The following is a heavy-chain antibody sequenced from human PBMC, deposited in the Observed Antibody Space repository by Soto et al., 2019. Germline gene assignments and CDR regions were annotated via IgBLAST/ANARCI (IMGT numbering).Heavy chain of an antibody. V-gene: IGHV1-69*08. CDR1: GGTFSSYT. Sequence: QVQLVQSGAEVKKPGSSVKVSCKASGGTFSSYTISWVRQAPGQGLEWMGRIIPILGIANYAQKFQGRVTITADKSTSTDYMELSSLRSEDTAVYYCARDPGADYYYGMDVWGQGTTVTVSS. J-gene: IGHJ6*02. CDR2: IIPILGIA. CDR3: ARDPGADYYYGMDV.